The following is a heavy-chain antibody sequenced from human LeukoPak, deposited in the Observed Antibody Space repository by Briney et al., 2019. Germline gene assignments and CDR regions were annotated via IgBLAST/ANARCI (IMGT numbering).Heavy chain of an antibody. CDR1: GASISSYY. J-gene: IGHJ4*02. CDR2: IYYSGGT. CDR3: ARGAIFGVVTVDY. D-gene: IGHD3-3*01. Sequence: PSETLSLTCTVSGASISSYYWSWIRQPPGKGLEWIGYIYYSGGTNYNPSLKSRVTISVDTSKNQFSLKLSSVTAADTAVYYCARGAIFGVVTVDYWGQGTLVTVSS. V-gene: IGHV4-59*12.